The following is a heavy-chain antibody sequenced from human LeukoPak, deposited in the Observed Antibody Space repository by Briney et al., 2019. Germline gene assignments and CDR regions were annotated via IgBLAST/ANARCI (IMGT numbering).Heavy chain of an antibody. CDR3: AKQTKALLEWLFFFDY. CDR2: ISDSGGST. J-gene: IGHJ4*02. V-gene: IGHV3-23*01. D-gene: IGHD3-3*01. CDR1: GFSFSSYA. Sequence: GGSLRLSCAASGFSFSSYAMSWVRQAPGKGLEWVSVISDSGGSTYYVDSVKGRFTISRDNSKNTLYLQMNSLRAEDTAVYYCAKQTKALLEWLFFFDYWGQGTLVTVSS.